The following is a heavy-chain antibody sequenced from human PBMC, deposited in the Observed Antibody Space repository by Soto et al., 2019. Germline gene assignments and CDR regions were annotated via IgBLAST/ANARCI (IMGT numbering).Heavy chain of an antibody. D-gene: IGHD3-3*01. CDR2: ISYDGSNK. CDR3: AKDETYYDFWSSLY. J-gene: IGHJ4*02. CDR1: GFTFSSYG. Sequence: GGSLRLSCAASGFTFSSYGMHWVRQAPGKGLEWVAVISYDGSNKYYADSVKGRFTISRDNSKNTLYLQMNSLRAEDTAVYYCAKDETYYDFWSSLYWGQGTLVTVSS. V-gene: IGHV3-30*18.